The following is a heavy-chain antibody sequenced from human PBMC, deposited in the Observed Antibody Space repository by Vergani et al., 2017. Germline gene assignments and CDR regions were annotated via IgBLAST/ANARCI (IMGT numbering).Heavy chain of an antibody. Sequence: EVQLVESGGGLVQPGGSLRLSCAASGFTFSSYAMHWVRQAPGKGLEYVSAISSNGGSTYYANSVKGRFTISRDNSKNTLYLQMGSLRAEDMAVYYCARAKDNWNDHHPGYYYYGMDVWGQGTTVTVSS. V-gene: IGHV3-64*01. CDR1: GFTFSSYA. D-gene: IGHD1-20*01. CDR2: ISSNGGST. J-gene: IGHJ6*02. CDR3: ARAKDNWNDHHPGYYYYGMDV.